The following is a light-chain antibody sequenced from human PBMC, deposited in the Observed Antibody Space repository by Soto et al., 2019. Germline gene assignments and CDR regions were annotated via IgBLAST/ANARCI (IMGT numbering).Light chain of an antibody. J-gene: IGLJ1*01. V-gene: IGLV1-44*01. CDR1: SSNIGRNT. Sequence: QSVLSQPPSASGTPGQRVAISCSGSSSNIGRNTVNWYQQLPGTAPKLLIYNNNQRPSGVPDRFSGSKSGTSAPLAISGLQSEDEADYYCAAWDDSLNGYVFGTGTKVTVL. CDR3: AAWDDSLNGYV. CDR2: NNN.